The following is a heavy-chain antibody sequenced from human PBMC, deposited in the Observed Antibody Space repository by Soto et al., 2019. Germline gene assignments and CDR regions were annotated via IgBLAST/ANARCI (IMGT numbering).Heavy chain of an antibody. V-gene: IGHV5-51*01. J-gene: IGHJ6*03. CDR3: ARHIPAARRQYHYYYMDV. CDR2: IYPGDSDT. Sequence: PGESLKISCKGSGYSFTSYWIGWVRQMPGKGLEWMGIIYPGDSDTRYSPSFQGQVTISADKSISTAYLQWSSLKASDTAMYYCARHIPAARRQYHYYYMDVWGKGNTVTVSS. D-gene: IGHD6-13*01. CDR1: GYSFTSYW.